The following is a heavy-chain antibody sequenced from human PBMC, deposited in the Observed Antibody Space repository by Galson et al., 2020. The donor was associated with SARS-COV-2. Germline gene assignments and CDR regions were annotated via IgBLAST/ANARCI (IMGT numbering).Heavy chain of an antibody. CDR1: GFTFSTYE. Sequence: GGSLRLSCAGSGFTFSTYEMNWVRQAPGKGLEWVSYISGSGTNIYYADSVKGRFTISRDNARSSLYLQMTSLRAEDTAVYYCASPYLAAASFFGAFDVWGLVTIVTVSS. CDR2: ISGSGTNI. CDR3: ASPYLAAASFFGAFDV. J-gene: IGHJ3*01. D-gene: IGHD2-15*01. V-gene: IGHV3-48*03.